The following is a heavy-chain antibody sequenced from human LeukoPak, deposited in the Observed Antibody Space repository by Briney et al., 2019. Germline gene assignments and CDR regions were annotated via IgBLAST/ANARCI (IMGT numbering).Heavy chain of an antibody. J-gene: IGHJ6*02. CDR1: GDSVTSNSAA. V-gene: IGHV6-1*01. CDR3: ARVPAAGTRAYYYSYGMDV. Sequence: SQTLSLTCVISGDSVTSNSAAWNWIRQSPSRGLEGLARTYYRSKWYTDYAVSVKSRITINPDKSKNQFSLQLNSVTPEDTAVYYCARVPAAGTRAYYYSYGMDVWGQGTTVTVSS. D-gene: IGHD6-13*01. CDR2: TYYRSKWYT.